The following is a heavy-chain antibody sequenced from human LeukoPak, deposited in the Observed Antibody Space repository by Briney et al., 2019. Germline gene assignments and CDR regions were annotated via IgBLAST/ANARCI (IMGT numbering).Heavy chain of an antibody. D-gene: IGHD2-15*01. V-gene: IGHV4-4*07. Sequence: PSETQSLTCTVSGGAISSYYWSWIRQPAGKGLEWIGRIYTSGGTNYNPSFKSRVTMSVDTSNNQFSLKLSSVTAADTAVYYCARGNILCSGGSCSTNIDYWGRGTLVTVSS. CDR2: IYTSGGT. CDR3: ARGNILCSGGSCSTNIDY. CDR1: GGAISSYY. J-gene: IGHJ4*02.